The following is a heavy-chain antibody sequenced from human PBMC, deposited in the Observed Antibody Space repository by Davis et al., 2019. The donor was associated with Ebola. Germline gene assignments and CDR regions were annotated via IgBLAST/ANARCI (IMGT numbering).Heavy chain of an antibody. D-gene: IGHD3-3*01. Sequence: GESLKISCVVSGFTFSTYAMNWVRQAPGKGLEWVAVVSHSERERFYADSVKGRFTISRDNSENTLYLQMSSLTVDDTAVYYCVRAVFHEVLDYWGQGTPVTVSS. CDR1: GFTFSTYA. J-gene: IGHJ4*02. CDR3: VRAVFHEVLDY. V-gene: IGHV3-30*04. CDR2: VSHSERER.